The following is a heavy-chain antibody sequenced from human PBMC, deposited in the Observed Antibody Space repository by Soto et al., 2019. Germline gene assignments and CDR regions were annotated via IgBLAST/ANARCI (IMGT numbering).Heavy chain of an antibody. D-gene: IGHD3-16*01. J-gene: IGHJ5*02. CDR3: TRDHGGDKFSGLSRPHCNWLDL. CDR1: GDSVSSNSTA. Sequence: SQTLSXTCAISGDSVSSNSTAWNWIRQSPSRGLEWLGRTYYRSKWYNDCAVSVKSRITINPDTYKNDFSLKLNPATPQDTAVYYCTRDHGGDKFSGLSRPHCNWLDLWGQGTLVTVSS. CDR2: TYYRSKWYN. V-gene: IGHV6-1*01.